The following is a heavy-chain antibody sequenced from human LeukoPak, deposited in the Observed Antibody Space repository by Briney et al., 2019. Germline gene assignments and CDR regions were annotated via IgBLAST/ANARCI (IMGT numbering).Heavy chain of an antibody. Sequence: GGSLRLSCAASGFTFINYAMHWVRQAPGKGLEWVAVISYDGGTEYYADSVKGRFTISRDNSKNTVYLQMNSLRAEDTAVYYCAREDPYGSGSYYNVFYSGFDYWGQGTPVTVSS. V-gene: IGHV3-30*04. J-gene: IGHJ4*02. CDR3: AREDPYGSGSYYNVFYSGFDY. D-gene: IGHD3-10*01. CDR2: ISYDGGTE. CDR1: GFTFINYA.